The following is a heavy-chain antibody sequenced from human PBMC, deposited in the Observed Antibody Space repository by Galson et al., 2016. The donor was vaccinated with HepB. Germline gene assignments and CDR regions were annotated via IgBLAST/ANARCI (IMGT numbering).Heavy chain of an antibody. CDR2: LYFGRST. CDR3: AGGSRLGELFH. Sequence: ETLSLTCTVSGGSISAFYWSWIRQPPGKGLEWLGYLYFGRSTNYNPSLKSRVIISVDTSKNQFTLKLSSVTAADSAVYYCAGGSRLGELFHWGQGTLVTVSS. D-gene: IGHD3-16*01. J-gene: IGHJ4*02. CDR1: GGSISAFY. V-gene: IGHV4-59*01.